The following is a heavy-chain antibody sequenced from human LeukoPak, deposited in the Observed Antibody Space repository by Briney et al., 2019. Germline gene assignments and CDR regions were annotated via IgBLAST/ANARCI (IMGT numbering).Heavy chain of an antibody. CDR2: ISWDGGST. CDR3: AKDSPPFTIFGVVTPYYYYYMDV. CDR1: GFTFDDYT. D-gene: IGHD3-3*01. J-gene: IGHJ6*03. V-gene: IGHV3-43*01. Sequence: GGSLRLSCAASGFTFDDYTMHWVRQAPGKGLEWVSLISWDGGSTYYADSVKGRFTISRDNSKNSLYLQMNSLRTEDTALYYCAKDSPPFTIFGVVTPYYYYYMDVWGKGTTVTVSS.